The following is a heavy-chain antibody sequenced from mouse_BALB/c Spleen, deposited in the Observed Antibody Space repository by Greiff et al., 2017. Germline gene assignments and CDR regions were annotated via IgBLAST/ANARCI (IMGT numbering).Heavy chain of an antibody. J-gene: IGHJ2*01. Sequence: VKLQESGAELAKPGASVKMSCKASGYTFTSYWMHWVKQRPGQGLEWIGYINPSTGYTEYNQKFKDKATLTADKSSSTAYMQLSSLTSEDSAVYYCAYGYADYWGQGTTLTVSS. CDR2: INPSTGYT. CDR3: AYGYADY. CDR1: GYTFTSYW. V-gene: IGHV1-7*01. D-gene: IGHD1-2*01.